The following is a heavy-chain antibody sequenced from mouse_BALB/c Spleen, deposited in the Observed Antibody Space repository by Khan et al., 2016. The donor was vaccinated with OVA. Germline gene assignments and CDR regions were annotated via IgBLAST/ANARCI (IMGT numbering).Heavy chain of an antibody. CDR3: ARIKKIVATYFDY. CDR2: TNPTNGRT. Sequence: QVQLQQSGVELVKAGASVKMSCKASGYTFTSYWMHWVKQRLGQGLEWFAETNPTNGRTYYNEKFKSKATLTVDKSSSTAYMLLSGPTFEDSAVYYCARIKKIVATYFDYWGQGTTLTVSS. D-gene: IGHD1-1*01. V-gene: IGHV1S81*02. CDR1: GYTFTSYW. J-gene: IGHJ2*01.